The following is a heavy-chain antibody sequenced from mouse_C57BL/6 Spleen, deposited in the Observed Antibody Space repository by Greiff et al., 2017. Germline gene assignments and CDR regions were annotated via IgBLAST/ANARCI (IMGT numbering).Heavy chain of an antibody. V-gene: IGHV6-3*01. CDR1: GFTFSNYW. CDR3: TVDDYDAMDY. Sequence: EVKLVESGGGLVQPGGSMKLSCVASGFTFSNYWMNWVRQSPEKGLAWVAQIRLKSDNYATHYAESVKGRFTISRDDSKSSVYLQMNNLRAEDTGIYYCTVDDYDAMDYWGQGTSVTVSS. CDR2: IRLKSDNYAT. J-gene: IGHJ4*01.